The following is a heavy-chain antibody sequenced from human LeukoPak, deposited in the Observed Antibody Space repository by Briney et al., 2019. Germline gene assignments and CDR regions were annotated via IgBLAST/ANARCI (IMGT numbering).Heavy chain of an antibody. D-gene: IGHD5-18*01. CDR1: GFTFGDYA. CDR3: SRGQLWLRGEGSGLDY. J-gene: IGHJ4*02. V-gene: IGHV3-49*04. CDR2: IRSKPYGGTT. Sequence: GGSLRLSCTASGFTFGDYAMSWVRQAPGKGLEWVGFIRSKPYGGTTEYAASVKGRFTISRDGSKSIAYLQMNSLKTEDTAVYYCSRGQLWLRGEGSGLDYWGQGTLVTVSS.